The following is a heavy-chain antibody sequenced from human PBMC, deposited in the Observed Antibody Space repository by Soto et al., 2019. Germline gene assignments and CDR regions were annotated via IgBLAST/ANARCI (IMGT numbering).Heavy chain of an antibody. CDR1: GLSLSTTGVG. V-gene: IGHV2-5*02. CDR3: VQSRCGGDCLQSYSSHSYYGLAV. D-gene: IGHD2-21*02. Sequence: QITLKESGPTLVKPTQTLTLTCTFSGLSLSTTGVGVGWIRQPPGKALEWLALIYWDDDKRYSPSLKSRLTITQDTSKNQVVLTTTNMDPVDTATYYCVQSRCGGDCLQSYSSHSYYGLAVWGQGTTVTVSS. CDR2: IYWDDDK. J-gene: IGHJ6*02.